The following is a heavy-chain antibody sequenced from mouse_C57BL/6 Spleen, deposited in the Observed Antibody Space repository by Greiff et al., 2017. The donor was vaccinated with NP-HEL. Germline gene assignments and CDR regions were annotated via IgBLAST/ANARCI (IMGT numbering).Heavy chain of an antibody. V-gene: IGHV1-59*01. CDR1: GYTFTSYW. CDR3: ARWTTVVDFDY. D-gene: IGHD1-1*01. J-gene: IGHJ2*01. CDR2: IDPSDSYT. Sequence: QVQLQQPGAELVRPGTSVKLSCKASGYTFTSYWMHWVKQRPGQGLEWIGVIDPSDSYTNYNQKFKGKATLTVDTSSSTAYMQLSSLTSEDAAVYYWARWTTVVDFDYWGQGTTLTVSS.